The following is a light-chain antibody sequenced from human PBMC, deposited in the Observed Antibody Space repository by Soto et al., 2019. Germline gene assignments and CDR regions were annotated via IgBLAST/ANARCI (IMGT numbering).Light chain of an antibody. Sequence: DIVMTQSPDSLAVSLGEMATINCKSSQIIFYSSNNKNFLAWYQKKKGKPPKLLIYWASTRESGVPERLSGSGYGTDLTITISSMEDEDVEFYWCQQYFDVPFTFGGGTKVDIK. J-gene: IGKJ4*01. CDR2: WAS. CDR1: QIIFYSSNNKNF. V-gene: IGKV4-1*01. CDR3: QQYFDVPFT.